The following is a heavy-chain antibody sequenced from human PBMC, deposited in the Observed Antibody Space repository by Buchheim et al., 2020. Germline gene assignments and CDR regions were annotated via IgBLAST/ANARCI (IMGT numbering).Heavy chain of an antibody. D-gene: IGHD3-16*01. J-gene: IGHJ6*02. Sequence: QVQLVESGGGVVQPGRSLRLSCAASGFTFSSYGMHWVRQAPGKGLEWVAVISYDGSNKYYADSVKGRFTISSDNSKNTLYLQMNSLRAEDTAVYYCAKEGEGMDVWGQGTT. CDR1: GFTFSSYG. V-gene: IGHV3-30*18. CDR2: ISYDGSNK. CDR3: AKEGEGMDV.